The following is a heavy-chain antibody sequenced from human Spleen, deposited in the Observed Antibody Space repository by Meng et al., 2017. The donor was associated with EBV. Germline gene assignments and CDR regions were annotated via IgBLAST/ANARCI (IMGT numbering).Heavy chain of an antibody. J-gene: IGHJ5*02. Sequence: QLPLQESGPRLVKPSEPLSLTCTVSGGSVSSGSSYLTWIRQPPGKGLEWIGYIYYTGNTNYNPSLKSRVSMSIDTSTNQFSLNLSPVTAADTAIYYCTRAGASLSPPSWGQGTLVTVSS. CDR1: GGSVSSGSSY. CDR2: IYYTGNT. CDR3: TRAGASLSPPS. V-gene: IGHV4-61*01. D-gene: IGHD3-10*01.